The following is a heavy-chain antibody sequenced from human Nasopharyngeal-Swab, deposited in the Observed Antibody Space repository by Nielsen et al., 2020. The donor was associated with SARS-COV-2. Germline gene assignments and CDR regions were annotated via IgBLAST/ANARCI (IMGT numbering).Heavy chain of an antibody. CDR1: GGTFSSYA. Sequence: SVKVSCKASGGTFSSYAISWVRQAPGQGLEWMGGIIPIFGTVNYAQKFQGRVTITADESTSTAYMELSSLRSEDTAVYYCAREGSSGSYFGWFDPWGQGTLVTVSS. D-gene: IGHD1-26*01. V-gene: IGHV1-69*13. J-gene: IGHJ5*02. CDR3: AREGSSGSYFGWFDP. CDR2: IIPIFGTV.